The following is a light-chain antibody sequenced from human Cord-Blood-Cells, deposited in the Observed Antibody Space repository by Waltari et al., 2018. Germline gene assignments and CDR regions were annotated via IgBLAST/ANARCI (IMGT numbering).Light chain of an antibody. CDR2: GAS. CDR3: QQYNNWPGT. V-gene: IGKV3-15*01. Sequence: EIVMTQSPATLSVSPGERATLSGRASQSVSSNLAWYQQKQGQAPRLPGYGASTRTTGSPARFSGRWSGTEFTLTISSLQSEEFAVDYCQQYNNWPGTFGQWTKVEIK. CDR1: QSVSSN. J-gene: IGKJ1*01.